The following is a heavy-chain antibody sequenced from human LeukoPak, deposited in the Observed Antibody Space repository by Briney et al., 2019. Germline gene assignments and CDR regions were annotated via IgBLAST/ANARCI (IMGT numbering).Heavy chain of an antibody. CDR1: GFTFNNYA. CDR2: ISGGETT. CDR3: ARDFADYVGYFFFDY. V-gene: IGHV3-23*01. J-gene: IGHJ4*02. D-gene: IGHD4-17*01. Sequence: GGSLRLSCAASGFTFNNYAMNWVRQAPGKGLEWVSSISGGETTYYADSAKGRFTISRDNSQNTFYLQMNSLRAEDKAGYHCARDFADYVGYFFFDYWGQGTLVTVSS.